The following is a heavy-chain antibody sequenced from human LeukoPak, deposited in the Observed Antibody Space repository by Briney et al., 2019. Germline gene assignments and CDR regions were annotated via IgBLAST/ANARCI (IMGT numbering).Heavy chain of an antibody. J-gene: IGHJ4*02. CDR3: AREEALGSGSFDY. D-gene: IGHD1-26*01. CDR2: IYTSGST. Sequence: SETLSLTCTASGGSISSYYWSWIRQPAGKGLEWIGRIYTSGSTSYNPSLKSRVTISVDTSKNQFSLKLSSVTAADTAVYYCAREEALGSGSFDYWGQGTLVTVSS. V-gene: IGHV4-4*07. CDR1: GGSISSYY.